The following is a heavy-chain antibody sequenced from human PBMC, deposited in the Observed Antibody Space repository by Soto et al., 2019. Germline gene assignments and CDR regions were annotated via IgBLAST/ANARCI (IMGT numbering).Heavy chain of an antibody. CDR2: ISYDGRNK. D-gene: IGHD3-22*01. CDR3: AKGNYDISGLSQNWFDP. CDR1: GFTFSNYA. J-gene: IGHJ5*02. V-gene: IGHV3-30*18. Sequence: QVQLVESGGGVIQPERSLRLSCAASGFTFSNYAMHWVRQAPGKGPAWVAAISYDGRNKYYADSVKGRFTISRDNSKNTLELQMNSLRAEDTAVYYCAKGNYDISGLSQNWFDPWGQGTLVTVSS.